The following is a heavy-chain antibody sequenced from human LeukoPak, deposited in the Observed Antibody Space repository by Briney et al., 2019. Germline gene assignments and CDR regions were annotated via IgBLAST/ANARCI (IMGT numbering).Heavy chain of an antibody. V-gene: IGHV1-69*13. J-gene: IGHJ4*02. CDR3: ARDGGTYGSGSYFDY. CDR1: GGTFSSYA. D-gene: IGHD3-10*01. Sequence: PAASVKVSCKASGGTFSSYAISWVRQAPGQGLEWMGGIIPIFGTANYAQKFQGRVTITADESTSTAYMGLSSLRSEDTAVYYCARDGGTYGSGSYFDYWGQGTLATVSS. CDR2: IIPIFGTA.